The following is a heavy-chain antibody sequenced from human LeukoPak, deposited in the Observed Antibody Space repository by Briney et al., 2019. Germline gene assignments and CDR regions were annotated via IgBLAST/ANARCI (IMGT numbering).Heavy chain of an antibody. D-gene: IGHD3-16*01. V-gene: IGHV3-48*03. Sequence: PGGSLRLSCAASGFTFSSFEMNWVRQPPGKGLEWVSYISGSGGIMYYAGSVKGRFTISRDNAKNSLYLQLKSLSAEDTAVYYCARETAGGTLDYWGQGALVTVSS. CDR3: ARETAGGTLDY. J-gene: IGHJ4*02. CDR2: ISGSGGIM. CDR1: GFTFSSFE.